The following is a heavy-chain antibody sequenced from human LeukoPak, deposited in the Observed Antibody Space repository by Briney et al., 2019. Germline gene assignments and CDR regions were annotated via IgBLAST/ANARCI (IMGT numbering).Heavy chain of an antibody. CDR1: GGSISSYY. J-gene: IGHJ6*02. D-gene: IGHD2-8*01. Sequence: SETLSLTCTVSGGSISSYYWSWIRQPAGKGLEWIGRIYTSGSTNYNPSLKSRVTMSVDTSKNHFSLKLSSVAAADTAVYYCARELGGRFCTNGVCLGYGMDVWGQGTTVTVSS. V-gene: IGHV4-4*07. CDR3: ARELGGRFCTNGVCLGYGMDV. CDR2: IYTSGST.